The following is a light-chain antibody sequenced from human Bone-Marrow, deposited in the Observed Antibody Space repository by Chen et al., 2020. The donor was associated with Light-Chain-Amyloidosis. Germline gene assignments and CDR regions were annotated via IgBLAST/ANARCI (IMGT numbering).Light chain of an antibody. CDR1: QSVNTY. CDR2: DAS. V-gene: IGKV3-11*01. Sequence: EIVLTQSPATLSLSPGERATLSCRASQSVNTYLAWYQQKLGHAPRLLIYDASNRATGIPARFSGSGSGTDFTLIISSLEPEDFAVYYCQQRSNWPRRTFGQGTKLEIK. CDR3: QQRSNWPRRT. J-gene: IGKJ2*01.